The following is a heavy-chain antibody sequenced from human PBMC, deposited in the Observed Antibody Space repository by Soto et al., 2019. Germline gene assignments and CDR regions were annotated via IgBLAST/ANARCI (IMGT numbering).Heavy chain of an antibody. CDR1: GFTFSSYG. J-gene: IGHJ4*02. CDR3: ARDKRDIVLEPTADPGLDY. V-gene: IGHV3-33*01. Sequence: GGSLRLSCAASGFTFSSYGLQWVRQAPGKGLEWVAVIWYDGSNKSYADSVKGRFTISRGNSKNTLYLQMNNLRAEDTAVYYCARDKRDIVLEPTADPGLDYWGQGILVTVSS. D-gene: IGHD2-2*01. CDR2: IWYDGSNK.